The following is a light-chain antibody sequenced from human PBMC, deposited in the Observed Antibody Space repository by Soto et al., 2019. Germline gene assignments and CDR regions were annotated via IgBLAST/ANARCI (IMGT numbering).Light chain of an antibody. CDR2: ASK. CDR1: SSNIGSNT. J-gene: IGLJ2*01. V-gene: IGLV1-44*01. CDR3: AAWDDSLSGVA. Sequence: QSVLTQPPSASGTPGQRVTISCSGSSSNIGSNTINWYQQLPGTAPKLLIYASKQRPSGVPDRFSGSKSGTSASLAISGLQSEDEADYYCAAWDDSLSGVALGGGTKVTVL.